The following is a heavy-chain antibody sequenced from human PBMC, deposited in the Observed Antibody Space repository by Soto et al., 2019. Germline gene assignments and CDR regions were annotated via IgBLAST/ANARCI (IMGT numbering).Heavy chain of an antibody. D-gene: IGHD2-15*01. CDR3: AKDVVVVAAADLTFDY. CDR1: GFTFSSYA. J-gene: IGHJ4*02. V-gene: IGHV3-23*01. CDR2: ISGSGGST. Sequence: GGSLRLSCAASGFTFSSYAMSWVRQAPGKGLEWVSAISGSGGSTYYADSVKGRFTISRDNSKNTLYLQMNSLRAEDTAVYYCAKDVVVVAAADLTFDYWGQGTLVTVSS.